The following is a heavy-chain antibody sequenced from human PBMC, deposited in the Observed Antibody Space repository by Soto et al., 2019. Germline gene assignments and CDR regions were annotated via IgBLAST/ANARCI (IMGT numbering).Heavy chain of an antibody. Sequence: PGGSLRLSCAASGFTFSSYWMHWVRQAPGKGLVWVSRINSDGSSTSYADSVKGRFTISRDNAKNTLYLQINSLRAEDTAVYYCVAAGRYYYYYGMDVWGQGTTVTVSS. D-gene: IGHD6-25*01. J-gene: IGHJ6*02. V-gene: IGHV3-74*01. CDR3: VAAGRYYYYYGMDV. CDR2: INSDGSST. CDR1: GFTFSSYW.